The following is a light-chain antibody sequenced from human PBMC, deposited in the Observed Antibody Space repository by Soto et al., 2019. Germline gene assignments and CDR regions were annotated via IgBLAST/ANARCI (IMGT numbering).Light chain of an antibody. Sequence: EIELTQSPGTLSLSPGERATLSCRASQSVSSSHLAWYQQKPGQAPRLLIYGASSRATGIPDRFSGRGSGTDFSPTISRLEPEDFAVYYCQQYGRSPHTFGQGTKLEIK. CDR1: QSVSSSH. CDR3: QQYGRSPHT. V-gene: IGKV3-20*01. CDR2: GAS. J-gene: IGKJ2*01.